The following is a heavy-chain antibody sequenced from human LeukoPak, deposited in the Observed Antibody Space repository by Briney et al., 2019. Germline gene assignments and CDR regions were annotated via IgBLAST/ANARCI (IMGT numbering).Heavy chain of an antibody. V-gene: IGHV1-18*04. CDR3: ARTSIAATVSYFDY. Sequence: ASVKVSCKASSYSFISFGISWVRQAPGQGLEWTGWISPNNGNTNYAQKLQGRVTMTTDTSTSTAYMELRSLTSDDTAVYYCARTSIAATVSYFDYWGQGTLVTVSS. CDR1: SYSFISFG. CDR2: ISPNNGNT. J-gene: IGHJ4*02. D-gene: IGHD6-13*01.